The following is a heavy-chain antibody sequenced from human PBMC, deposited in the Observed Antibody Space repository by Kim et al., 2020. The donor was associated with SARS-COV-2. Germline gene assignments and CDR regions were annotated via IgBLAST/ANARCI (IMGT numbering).Heavy chain of an antibody. V-gene: IGHV3-7*03. CDR2: IKQDGSEK. J-gene: IGHJ4*02. Sequence: GGSLRLSCAASGFTFGGYWMSWVRQAPGKGLEWVANIKQDGSEKYYVDSVKGRFTISRDNAKNSLYLQMNSLRAEDTAVYYCARVAGSSWCFDYWGQGTLVPVSS. CDR1: GFTFGGYW. D-gene: IGHD6-13*01. CDR3: ARVAGSSWCFDY.